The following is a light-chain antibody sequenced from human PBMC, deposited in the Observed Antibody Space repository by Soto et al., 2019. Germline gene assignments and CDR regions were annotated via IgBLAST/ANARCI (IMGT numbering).Light chain of an antibody. V-gene: IGKV1-5*03. CDR1: QFMSVW. CDR3: QQYNDWPLT. Sequence: DIQMTQSPSTLSASVGDGVTITCRASQFMSVWLAWYQQKPGTAPKLLIYKASSLESGVPTRFSGTGSGTEFTLTISSLQSEDFALYYCQQYNDWPLTFGQGTKV. CDR2: KAS. J-gene: IGKJ1*01.